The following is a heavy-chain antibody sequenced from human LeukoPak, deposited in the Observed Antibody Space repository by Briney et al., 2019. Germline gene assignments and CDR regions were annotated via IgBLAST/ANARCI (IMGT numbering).Heavy chain of an antibody. D-gene: IGHD6-19*01. CDR1: GGSFSGYY. J-gene: IGHJ5*02. CDR2: INHSGST. Sequence: PSETLSLTCAVYGGSFSGYYWSWIRQPPGKGLEWIGEINHSGSTNYNPSLKSRVTISVDTSKNQFSLKLSSVAAADTAVYYCARGTVERGWYVEDWFDPWGQGTLVTVSS. V-gene: IGHV4-34*01. CDR3: ARGTVERGWYVEDWFDP.